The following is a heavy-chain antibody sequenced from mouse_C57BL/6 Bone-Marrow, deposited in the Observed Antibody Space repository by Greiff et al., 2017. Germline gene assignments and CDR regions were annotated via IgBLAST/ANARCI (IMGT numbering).Heavy chain of an antibody. J-gene: IGHJ2*01. V-gene: IGHV1-55*01. D-gene: IGHD4-1*01. CDR2: IYPGSGST. CDR3: ARRALGRFYFDY. Sequence: VQLQQPGAELVKPGASVKMSCKASGYTFTSYWITWVKQRPGQGLEWIGDIYPGSGSTNYNEKFKSKATLTVDTSSSTAYMQLSSLTSEDSAVYYCARRALGRFYFDYWGQGTTLTVSS. CDR1: GYTFTSYW.